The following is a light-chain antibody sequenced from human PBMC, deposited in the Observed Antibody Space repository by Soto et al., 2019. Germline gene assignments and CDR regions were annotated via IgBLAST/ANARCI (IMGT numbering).Light chain of an antibody. Sequence: EIVMTQSPAPLSLSPGQRATLSCRGSQSVSSNLAWYQQILGQAPRLLISGASTRATGIPARFTGSGSGTEFTLTISSLQSEDFAVYYCKQYNNWPQSFGQGTKVDIK. CDR2: GAS. CDR3: KQYNNWPQS. V-gene: IGKV3-15*01. J-gene: IGKJ2*01. CDR1: QSVSSN.